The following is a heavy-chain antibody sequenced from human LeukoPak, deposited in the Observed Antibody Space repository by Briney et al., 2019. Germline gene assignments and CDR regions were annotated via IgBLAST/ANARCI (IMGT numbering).Heavy chain of an antibody. D-gene: IGHD2-2*02. CDR3: AREPAAIRLYYMDV. Sequence: GASVKVSCEASGYTFTSYYMHWVRQAPGQGLEWMGIINPSGGSTSYAQKFQGRVTMTRDMSTSTVYMELSSLRSEDTAVYYCAREPAAIRLYYMDVWGKGPRSPSP. CDR2: INPSGGST. J-gene: IGHJ6*03. CDR1: GYTFTSYY. V-gene: IGHV1-46*01.